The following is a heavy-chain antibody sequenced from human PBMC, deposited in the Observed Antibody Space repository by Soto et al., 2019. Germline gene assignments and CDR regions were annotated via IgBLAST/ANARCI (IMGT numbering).Heavy chain of an antibody. V-gene: IGHV3-33*01. Sequence: QVQLVESGGGVVQPGRSLRLSCEASGFTFSSYGMHWVRQAPGKGLEWVAVIWYDGSNKYYAYSVKGRFTLSRDNSKNTLYLQLKSLRAEDTAVYYCARGGRGVTRSPYATSPYYYYGMDVWGQGTTVTVSS. CDR2: IWYDGSNK. CDR3: ARGGRGVTRSPYATSPYYYYGMDV. D-gene: IGHD4-17*01. J-gene: IGHJ6*02. CDR1: GFTFSSYG.